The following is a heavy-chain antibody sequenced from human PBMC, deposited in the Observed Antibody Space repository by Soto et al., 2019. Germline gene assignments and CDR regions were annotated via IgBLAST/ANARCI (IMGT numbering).Heavy chain of an antibody. Sequence: LSLTCAVYGGSVNGYYWNWIRQPPGKGLEWIGEINHTGGTHYNPSLKSRVTMSVDTSKNQFSLRLSSVTAADTAIYYCATRITVFGLLIHPFDPWGQGPQVTVYS. CDR3: ATRITVFGLLIHPFDP. J-gene: IGHJ5*02. CDR1: GGSVNGYY. CDR2: INHTGGT. D-gene: IGHD3-3*01. V-gene: IGHV4-34*01.